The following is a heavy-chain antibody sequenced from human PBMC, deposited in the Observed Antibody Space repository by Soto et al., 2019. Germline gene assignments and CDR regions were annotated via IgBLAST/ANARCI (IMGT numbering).Heavy chain of an antibody. Sequence: QVQLVQSGAEVKKPGASVKVSCKASGYSFTSYGISWVRQAPGQGLEWMGWISAYNGNTNYAQKLQGRVTMTTDTSTSTDYMELRSLRSDDTAVYYCARDWYIVVVVAATGLDYWGQGTLVTVSS. CDR1: GYSFTSYG. V-gene: IGHV1-18*01. CDR3: ARDWYIVVVVAATGLDY. J-gene: IGHJ4*02. D-gene: IGHD2-15*01. CDR2: ISAYNGNT.